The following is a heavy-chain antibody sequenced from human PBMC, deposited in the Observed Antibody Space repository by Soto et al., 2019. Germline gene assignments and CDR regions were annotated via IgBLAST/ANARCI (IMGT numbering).Heavy chain of an antibody. D-gene: IGHD6-13*01. CDR1: GGSMIAYY. J-gene: IGHJ4*02. Sequence: PSETLSLTCTVSGGSMIAYYWNWMRQPPGKGLQWIGYTYYSGSTTYNPSLKSRVTISVDSSKNQFSLKLDSVTPADTAVYHCARVRGTAGKRYFDYWGPGTLVTVSS. V-gene: IGHV4-59*01. CDR2: TYYSGST. CDR3: ARVRGTAGKRYFDY.